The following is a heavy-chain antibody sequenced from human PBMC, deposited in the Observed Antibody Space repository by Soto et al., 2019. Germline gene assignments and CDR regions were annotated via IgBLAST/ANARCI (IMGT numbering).Heavy chain of an antibody. CDR2: IYWDDDK. Sequence: SGPTLVKPTQTLTLTCTFSGFSLSTSGVGVGWIRQPPGKALEWLALIYWDDDKRYSPSLKSRLTITKDTSKNQVVLTMTNMDPVDTATYYCAHSPLPKFWSGYYHYPYYFDYWGQGTLVTVSS. CDR1: GFSLSTSGVG. V-gene: IGHV2-5*02. D-gene: IGHD3-3*01. J-gene: IGHJ4*02. CDR3: AHSPLPKFWSGYYHYPYYFDY.